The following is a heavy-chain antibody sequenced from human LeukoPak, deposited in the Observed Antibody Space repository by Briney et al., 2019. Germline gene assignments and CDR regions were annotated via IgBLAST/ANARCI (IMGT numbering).Heavy chain of an antibody. CDR3: ARQAAATREDYFYYMDV. J-gene: IGHJ6*03. D-gene: IGHD6-25*01. CDR2: ITSDSRYK. CDR1: GFTFSDYN. Sequence: GGSLTLSCAASGFTFSDYNMNWVRQAPGKSLEWVSSITSDSRYKYYVDSVRGRFTISRDNAKNTLFLQIDSLRAEDTALYYCARQAAATREDYFYYMDVWGKGTPVTVSS. V-gene: IGHV3-21*01.